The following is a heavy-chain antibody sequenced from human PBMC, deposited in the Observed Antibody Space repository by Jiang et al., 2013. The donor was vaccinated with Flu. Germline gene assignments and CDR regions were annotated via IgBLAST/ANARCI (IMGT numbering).Heavy chain of an antibody. V-gene: IGHV1-69*01. CDR2: IIPIFGTT. D-gene: IGHD6-19*01. Sequence: FSSYAITWVRQAPGQGLEWMGGIIPIFGTTKYAQKFQGRVTITADESTSTAYMELSSLRSEDTAVYYCARGAYSSGWYMGGYWGQGTLVTVSS. CDR3: ARGAYSSGWYMGGY. CDR1: FSSYA. J-gene: IGHJ4*02.